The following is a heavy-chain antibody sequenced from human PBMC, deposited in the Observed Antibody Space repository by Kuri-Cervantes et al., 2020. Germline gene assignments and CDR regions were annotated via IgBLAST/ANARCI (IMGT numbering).Heavy chain of an antibody. CDR1: GGSISSYY. D-gene: IGHD2-21*02. V-gene: IGHV4-59*01. J-gene: IGHJ2*01. CDR3: ARAHCGGDCYPPWYFDL. Sequence: SETLSLTCTVSGGSISSYYWSWIRQPPGKGLEWIGYIYYSGSTNYNPSLKSRVTISVDTSKNQSSLKLSSVTAADTAVYYCARAHCGGDCYPPWYFDLWGRGTLVTVSS. CDR2: IYYSGST.